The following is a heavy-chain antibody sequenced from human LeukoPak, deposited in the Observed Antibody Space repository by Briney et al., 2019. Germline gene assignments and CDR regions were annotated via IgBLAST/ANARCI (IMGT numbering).Heavy chain of an antibody. Sequence: GGSLRLSCAASGFTFSSYSMNWVRQAPGKGLEWVSYISSSSSTIYYADSVKSRFTISRDNAKNSLYLQMNSLRDEDTAVYYCARDPDYYGSGSYYPRNWFDPWGQGTLVTVSS. CDR3: ARDPDYYGSGSYYPRNWFDP. D-gene: IGHD3-10*01. CDR1: GFTFSSYS. V-gene: IGHV3-48*02. CDR2: ISSSSSTI. J-gene: IGHJ5*02.